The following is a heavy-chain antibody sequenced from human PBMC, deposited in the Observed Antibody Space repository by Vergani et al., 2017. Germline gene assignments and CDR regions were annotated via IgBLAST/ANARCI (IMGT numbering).Heavy chain of an antibody. D-gene: IGHD2-21*02. V-gene: IGHV1-18*01. CDR1: GGTFTSYG. Sequence: QVQLVQSGAEVKKPGSSVKVSCKASGGTFTSYGISWVRQAPGQGLEWMGWISAYNGNTNYAQKLQGRVTMTTDTSTSTAYMELRSLRSDDTAVYYCARDPRNCGGDCYPKAFDIWGQGTMVTVSS. CDR2: ISAYNGNT. CDR3: ARDPRNCGGDCYPKAFDI. J-gene: IGHJ3*02.